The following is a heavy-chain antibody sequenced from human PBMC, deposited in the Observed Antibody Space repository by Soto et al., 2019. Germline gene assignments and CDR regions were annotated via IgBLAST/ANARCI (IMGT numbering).Heavy chain of an antibody. Sequence: QVQLVQSGAEVKKPGASVKVSCKASDSTFTGYVLHGVRQAPGQGLEWMGWINAGNGNTKYSQKFQGRVTITRDTSASTAYMELSSLRSEDTAVYYCARALIAVAGTFDPWGQGTLVTVSS. V-gene: IGHV1-3*01. CDR1: DSTFTGYV. CDR2: INAGNGNT. CDR3: ARALIAVAGTFDP. J-gene: IGHJ5*02. D-gene: IGHD6-19*01.